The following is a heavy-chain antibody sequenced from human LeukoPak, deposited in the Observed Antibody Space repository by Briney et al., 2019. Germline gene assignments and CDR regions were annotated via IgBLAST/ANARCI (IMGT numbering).Heavy chain of an antibody. Sequence: GGSLRLSCAASGFTVSSNYMSRVRQAPGKGLEWVSVIYSGGSTYYADSVKGQFTISRHNSKNTLYLQMNSLRAEDTAVYYCASVRYFDWSVYYWGQGTLVTVSS. CDR3: ASVRYFDWSVYY. V-gene: IGHV3-53*04. CDR2: IYSGGST. CDR1: GFTVSSNY. J-gene: IGHJ4*02. D-gene: IGHD3-9*01.